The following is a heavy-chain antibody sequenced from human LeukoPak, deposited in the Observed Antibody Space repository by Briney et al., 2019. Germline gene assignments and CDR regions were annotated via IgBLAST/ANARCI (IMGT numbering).Heavy chain of an antibody. J-gene: IGHJ3*01. Sequence: GGSLRLSCAASGFTFSSFAMSWVRRAPGKGLEWGSAISGSGGSTFYAGSVKGRFTISRDNSKNTLFLQMNGLRAEDTAVYYCAKDRSCSGSSCNVGSWGQGTMVTVSS. D-gene: IGHD2-2*01. CDR1: GFTFSSFA. V-gene: IGHV3-23*01. CDR3: AKDRSCSGSSCNVGS. CDR2: ISGSGGST.